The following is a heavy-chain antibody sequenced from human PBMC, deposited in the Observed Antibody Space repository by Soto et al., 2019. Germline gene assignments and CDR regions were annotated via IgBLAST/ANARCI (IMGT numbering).Heavy chain of an antibody. V-gene: IGHV1-69*12. D-gene: IGHD3-3*01. J-gene: IGHJ6*02. CDR2: IIPIFGTA. Sequence: QVQLVQSGAEVKKPGSSVKVSCKASGGTFSSYAISWVRQAPGQGLEWMGGIIPIFGTANYAQKFQGRVTITADESTSTAYMELSSLRSEDTAVYYCARDRQLTIVRYYGMDVWGQGTTVTVSS. CDR1: GGTFSSYA. CDR3: ARDRQLTIVRYYGMDV.